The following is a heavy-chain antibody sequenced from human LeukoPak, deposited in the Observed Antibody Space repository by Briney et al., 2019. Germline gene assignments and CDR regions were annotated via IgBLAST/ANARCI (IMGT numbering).Heavy chain of an antibody. J-gene: IGHJ4*02. CDR1: GFSSKTDH. Sequence: GGSLRLSCEVSGFSSKTDHINWIRQPPGKGLEWVSGVDGTGTSTSYGDSVRGRFTISRDTSKDTIYLQMNSLRAEDAAVYYCARFTWGCRGGCCWGRGTLVTVPS. CDR3: ARFTWGCRGGCC. CDR2: VDGTGTST. V-gene: IGHV3-23*03. D-gene: IGHD7-27*01.